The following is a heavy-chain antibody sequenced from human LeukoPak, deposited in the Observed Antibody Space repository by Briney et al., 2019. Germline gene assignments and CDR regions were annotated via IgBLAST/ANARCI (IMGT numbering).Heavy chain of an antibody. CDR1: GFTFSSYW. D-gene: IGHD5-18*01. J-gene: IGHJ4*02. V-gene: IGHV3-7*01. CDR2: IKKDGSDK. Sequence: GGSLRLSCAASGFTFSSYWMSWVRQAPGKGLEWVANIKKDGSDKYYVDSVKGRFTISRDNAKTSLYLQMNSLRAEDTAVYYCARHLSGVTGYTYGRGIDYWGQGTLVTVSS. CDR3: ARHLSGVTGYTYGRGIDY.